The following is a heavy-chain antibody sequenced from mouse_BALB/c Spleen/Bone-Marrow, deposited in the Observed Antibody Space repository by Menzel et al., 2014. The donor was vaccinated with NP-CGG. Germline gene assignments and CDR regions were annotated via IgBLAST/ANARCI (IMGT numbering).Heavy chain of an antibody. CDR1: GFNIKDTY. Sequence: VQLQQPGAELVKPGASVKLSCTASGFNIKDTYMHWVKQRPEQGLEWIGRIDPANGNTKYDPKFQGKATITADTSSNTAYLQLSSLTSEDTAVYYCARSYGSSPFGYWGQGTTLTVSS. CDR2: IDPANGNT. CDR3: ARSYGSSPFGY. D-gene: IGHD1-1*01. V-gene: IGHV14-3*02. J-gene: IGHJ2*01.